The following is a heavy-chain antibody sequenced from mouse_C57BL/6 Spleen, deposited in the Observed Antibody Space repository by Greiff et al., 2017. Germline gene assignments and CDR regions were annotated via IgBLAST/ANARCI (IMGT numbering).Heavy chain of an antibody. V-gene: IGHV5-4*03. Sequence: EVKLVESGGGLVKPGGSLKLSCAASGFTFSSYAMSWVRQTPEKRLEWVATISDGGSYTYYPDNVKGRFTISRDNAKNNLYLQMSHLKSEDTAMYYCARVYYDYEGFAYWGQGTLVTVSA. CDR1: GFTFSSYA. D-gene: IGHD2-4*01. CDR3: ARVYYDYEGFAY. J-gene: IGHJ3*01. CDR2: ISDGGSYT.